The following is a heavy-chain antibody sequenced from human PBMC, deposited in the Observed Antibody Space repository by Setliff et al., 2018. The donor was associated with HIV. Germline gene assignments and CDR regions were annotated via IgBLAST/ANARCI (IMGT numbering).Heavy chain of an antibody. V-gene: IGHV4-39*01. CDR2: IYYNEET. CDR1: GGSASNSRYY. CDR3: ARRYSSGWYFDY. D-gene: IGHD6-19*01. J-gene: IGHJ4*02. Sequence: PSETLSLTCTVSGGSASNSRYYWAWIRQPPGKGLEYIGSIYYNEETYYSPSLKGRVTISVDTSKNQFSLKLSSVTAADTAVYYCARRYSSGWYFDYWGQGTLVTVSS.